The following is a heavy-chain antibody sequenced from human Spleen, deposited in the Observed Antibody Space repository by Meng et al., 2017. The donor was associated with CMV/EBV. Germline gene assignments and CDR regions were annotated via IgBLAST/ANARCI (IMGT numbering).Heavy chain of an antibody. Sequence: SVKVSCKVSGGTFSTYTISWVRQAPGQGLEWMGRIIPILDITHYAQRFQGRVTITADKSTSTAYVELSSLRSEDTAVYFCASEWRNSPFDYWGQGTLVTVSS. V-gene: IGHV1-69*02. CDR3: ASEWRNSPFDY. CDR2: IIPILDIT. D-gene: IGHD2/OR15-2a*01. CDR1: GGTFSTYT. J-gene: IGHJ4*02.